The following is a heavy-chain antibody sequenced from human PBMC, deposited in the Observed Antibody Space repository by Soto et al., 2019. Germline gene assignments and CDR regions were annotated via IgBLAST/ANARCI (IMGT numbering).Heavy chain of an antibody. CDR2: ISSSSSHI. V-gene: IGHV3-21*01. Sequence: GGSLRLSCAASGFTFSSYNMNWVRQVPGKGLEWVSSISSSSSHIYYADSVRGRFTISRDNAKNSLFLQMNSLRAEDTAVYYCAILWGQWEDDYWGQGTLVTVSS. CDR3: AILWGQWEDDY. D-gene: IGHD3-16*01. J-gene: IGHJ4*02. CDR1: GFTFSSYN.